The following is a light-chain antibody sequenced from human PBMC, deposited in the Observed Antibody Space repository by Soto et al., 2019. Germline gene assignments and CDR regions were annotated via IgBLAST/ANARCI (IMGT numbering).Light chain of an antibody. V-gene: IGKV1-5*01. CDR3: QQYNSYWT. J-gene: IGKJ1*01. Sequence: DIQMTQSPFTLSASIGDRVTITCRASQSISDWLAWYQQKPGEAPKLLIYDASNLETGVPSRFSGSGSGTEFTLTISSLQPDDVATYHCQQYNSYWTFGQGTKVDIK. CDR1: QSISDW. CDR2: DAS.